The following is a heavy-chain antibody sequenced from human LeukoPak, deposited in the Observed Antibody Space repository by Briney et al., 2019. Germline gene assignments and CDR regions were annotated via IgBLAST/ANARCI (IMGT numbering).Heavy chain of an antibody. Sequence: ASVKVSCKTSGYTFISYYMHWVRQAPGQGLEWVGIINPSSGSTGYPQKFQGRVTMTRDTSTSTVYMELSSLRSEDTAVYYCARVEGYCSNGVCDYYFDYWGQGTLVTVSS. J-gene: IGHJ4*02. V-gene: IGHV1-46*03. D-gene: IGHD2-8*01. CDR2: INPSSGST. CDR1: GYTFISYY. CDR3: ARVEGYCSNGVCDYYFDY.